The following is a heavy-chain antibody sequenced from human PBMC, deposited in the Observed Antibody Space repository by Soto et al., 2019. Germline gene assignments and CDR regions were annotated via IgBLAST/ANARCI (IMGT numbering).Heavy chain of an antibody. CDR1: GFTFSSYS. D-gene: IGHD2-21*02. J-gene: IGHJ4*02. V-gene: IGHV3-21*01. CDR2: ISSSSSYI. Sequence: EVQLVESGGGLVKPGGSLRLSCAASGFTFSSYSMNWVRQAPGKGLEWVSSISSSSSYIYYADSVKGRFTISRDNAKNSLYLQMNSLRAEDTAVYYCARDFGPDCGGDCVAYWGQGTLVTVSS. CDR3: ARDFGPDCGGDCVAY.